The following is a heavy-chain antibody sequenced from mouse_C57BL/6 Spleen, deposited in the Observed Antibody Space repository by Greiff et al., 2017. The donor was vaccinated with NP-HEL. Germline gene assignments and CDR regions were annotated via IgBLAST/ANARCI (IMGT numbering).Heavy chain of an antibody. V-gene: IGHV1-61*01. CDR2: IYPSDSET. J-gene: IGHJ4*01. D-gene: IGHD2-1*01. CDR1: GYTFTSYW. CDR3: ERRDGNYDERDY. Sequence: QVQLQQPGAELVRPGSSVKLSCKASGYTFTSYWMDWVKQRPGQGLEWIGNIYPSDSETHYNQKFKDKATLTVDKSSSTAYMQLSSLTSEDSAVYYGERRDGNYDERDYWGKGTSVTV.